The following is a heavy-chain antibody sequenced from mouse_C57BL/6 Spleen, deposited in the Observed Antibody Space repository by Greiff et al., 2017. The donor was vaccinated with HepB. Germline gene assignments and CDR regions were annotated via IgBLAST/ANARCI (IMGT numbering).Heavy chain of an antibody. Sequence: QVQLQQSGAELVRPGASVTLSCKASGYTFTDYEMHWVKQTPVHGLEWIGAIDPETGGTAYNQKFKGKAILTADKSSSTAYMELRSLTSEDSAVYYCTRPGSSYGYFDYWGQGTTLTVSS. V-gene: IGHV1-15*01. D-gene: IGHD1-1*01. CDR1: GYTFTDYE. CDR2: IDPETGGT. J-gene: IGHJ2*01. CDR3: TRPGSSYGYFDY.